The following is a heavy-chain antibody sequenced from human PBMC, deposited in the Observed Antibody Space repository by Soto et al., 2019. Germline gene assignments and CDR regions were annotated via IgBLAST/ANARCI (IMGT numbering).Heavy chain of an antibody. Sequence: SVKVSCKASGGTFSSYAISWVRQAPGQGLEWMGGIIPIIGTTSYAQKFQGRVTMTRNTSMSTAYMELSSLRSEDTAVYYCARSTIFGGRGTYMDVWGKGTTVTVSS. CDR3: ARSTIFGGRGTYMDV. CDR1: GGTFSSYA. V-gene: IGHV1-69*05. J-gene: IGHJ6*03. CDR2: IIPIIGTT. D-gene: IGHD3-3*01.